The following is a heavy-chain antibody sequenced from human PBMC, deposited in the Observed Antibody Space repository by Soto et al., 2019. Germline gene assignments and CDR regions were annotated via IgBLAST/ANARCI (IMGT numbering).Heavy chain of an antibody. J-gene: IGHJ4*02. Sequence: QITLKESGPTLVKPTQTLTLTCTFSGFALSTSGVGVGWIRQPPGKALEWLALIYWDDDKRYSPSLKSRPTITKDTPKNQVVLTMTNMDPVDTATYYCALSSGYSYADYWGQGTLVTVSS. CDR2: IYWDDDK. CDR1: GFALSTSGVG. D-gene: IGHD5-18*01. V-gene: IGHV2-5*02. CDR3: ALSSGYSYADY.